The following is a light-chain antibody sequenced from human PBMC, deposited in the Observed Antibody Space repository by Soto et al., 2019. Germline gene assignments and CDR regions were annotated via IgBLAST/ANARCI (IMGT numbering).Light chain of an antibody. J-gene: IGKJ1*01. Sequence: TQSPGTLSLSPGERATLSCRTSQSVSNNYLAWYQQIPGQAPRLLIYGASTRATGIPARFSGSGSGTEFTLTISSLQSEDSAVYYCQQYNNWWTFGQGTKVDIK. V-gene: IGKV3-15*01. CDR1: QSVSNN. CDR2: GAS. CDR3: QQYNNWWT.